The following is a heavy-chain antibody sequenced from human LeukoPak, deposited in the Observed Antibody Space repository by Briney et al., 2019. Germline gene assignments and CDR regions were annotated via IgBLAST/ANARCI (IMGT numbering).Heavy chain of an antibody. J-gene: IGHJ6*03. Sequence: ASVKVSCKASGHTFTSYDINWVRQATGQGLEWMGWMNPNSGNTGYAQKFQGRVTMTRNTSISTAYMELSSLRSEDTAVYYCARANSSSWYEFYYYYYMDVWGKGTTVTVSS. CDR1: GHTFTSYD. CDR3: ARANSSSWYEFYYYYYMDV. D-gene: IGHD6-13*01. CDR2: MNPNSGNT. V-gene: IGHV1-8*01.